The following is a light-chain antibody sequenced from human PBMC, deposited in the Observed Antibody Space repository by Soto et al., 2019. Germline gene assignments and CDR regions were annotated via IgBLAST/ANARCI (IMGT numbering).Light chain of an antibody. Sequence: EIVLTQSPATLSLSPGKRATLSCRASQSLSTTDLVWYQQKSGQPPRLVIVGTFRTATGIPARFSGSGSGTDFTLPISRLEPEDSAIYYCQQYGSLPYTFGRGTRLEIQ. CDR3: QQYGSLPYT. CDR2: GTF. J-gene: IGKJ5*01. CDR1: QSLSTTD. V-gene: IGKV3-20*01.